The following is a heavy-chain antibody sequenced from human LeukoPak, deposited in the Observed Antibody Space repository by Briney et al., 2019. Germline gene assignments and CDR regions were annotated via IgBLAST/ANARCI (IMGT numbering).Heavy chain of an antibody. D-gene: IGHD3-10*01. V-gene: IGHV1-2*02. CDR1: GYTFTGYY. Sequence: ASVKVSCKASGYTFTGYYMHWVRQAPGQGLEWMGWINPNSGGTNYAQKFQGRVTIPRDTSISTAYMELSRLRSDDTAVYYCARDQPYYYGSGSSSHSDYWGQGTLVTVSS. CDR3: ARDQPYYYGSGSSSHSDY. CDR2: INPNSGGT. J-gene: IGHJ4*02.